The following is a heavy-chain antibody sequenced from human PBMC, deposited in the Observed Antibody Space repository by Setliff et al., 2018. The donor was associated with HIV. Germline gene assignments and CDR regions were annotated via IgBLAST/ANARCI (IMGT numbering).Heavy chain of an antibody. V-gene: IGHV3-53*05. CDR1: GFTFSTYG. CDR3: ARELYREWDY. J-gene: IGHJ4*02. D-gene: IGHD3-16*02. Sequence: PGGSLRLSCAASGFTFSTYGMSWVRQAPGKGLEWVSVIYGGGTTHYADSVKGRFTISRDNSKNTVYLQMNSLRVEDTAVYYCARELYREWDYWGQGTLVTVSS. CDR2: IYGGGTT.